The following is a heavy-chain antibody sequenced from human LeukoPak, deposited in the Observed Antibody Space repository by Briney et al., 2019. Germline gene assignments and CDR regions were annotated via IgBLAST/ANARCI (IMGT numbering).Heavy chain of an antibody. CDR2: IYYSGST. V-gene: IGHV4-39*01. J-gene: IGHJ4*02. D-gene: IGHD5-24*01. CDR1: GGSISSSSYY. CDR3: AADGYNHYFDY. Sequence: SETLSLTCTVSGGSISSSSYYWGWIRQPPGKGREWFGSIYYSGSTYYNPSLKSRVTISVDTSKNQFSLKLSSVTAADTGVYYCAADGYNHYFDYWGQGTLVTVSS.